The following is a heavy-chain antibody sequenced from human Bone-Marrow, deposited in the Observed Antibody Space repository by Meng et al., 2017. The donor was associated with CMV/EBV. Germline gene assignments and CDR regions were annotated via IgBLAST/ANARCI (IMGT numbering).Heavy chain of an antibody. D-gene: IGHD5-24*01. V-gene: IGHV3-33*06. J-gene: IGHJ4*02. CDR1: GFTFSSYG. CDR2: IWYDGSNK. CDR3: AKDAAGMATIYYFDY. Sequence: GESLKISWAASGFTFSSYGMHWVRQAPGKGLEWVAVIWYDGSNKYYADSVKGRFTISRDNSKNTLYLQMNSLRAEDTAVYYCAKDAAGMATIYYFDYWGQGTLVTVSS.